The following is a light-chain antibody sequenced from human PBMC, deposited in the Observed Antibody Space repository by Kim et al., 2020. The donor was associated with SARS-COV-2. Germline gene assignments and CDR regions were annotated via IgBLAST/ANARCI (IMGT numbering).Light chain of an antibody. J-gene: IGKJ5*01. CDR3: LQHRTYPIT. CDR1: QDIGND. V-gene: IGKV1-17*01. Sequence: SVGDIVTIPCRSSQDIGNDLGWYLQNPARAPKRLIYGASNLQSGVPSRFSGSGSETEFTLTINSLQPEDFATYFCLQHRTYPITFGQGTRLEIK. CDR2: GAS.